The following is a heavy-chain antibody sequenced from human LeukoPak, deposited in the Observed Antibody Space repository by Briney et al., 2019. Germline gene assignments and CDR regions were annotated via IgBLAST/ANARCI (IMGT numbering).Heavy chain of an antibody. CDR3: AKDLSSAITSALVLDV. V-gene: IGHV3-9*01. J-gene: IGHJ6*02. CDR2: ITWNRDNI. CDR1: GFTFDDYA. D-gene: IGHD3-22*01. Sequence: PGGSLRLSCAASGFTFDDYAMHWVRHAPGKGLEWVSGITWNRDNIGYGDSVKGRFTISRDNVKNVLYLRMTSLRPEDTALYYCAKDLSSAITSALVLDVWGQGTTVIVSS.